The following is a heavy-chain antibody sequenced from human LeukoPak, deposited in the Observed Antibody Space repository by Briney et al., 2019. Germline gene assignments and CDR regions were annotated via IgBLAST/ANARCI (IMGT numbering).Heavy chain of an antibody. Sequence: GGSLRLSCAASGFTVSSNYMSWVRQAPGKGLEWVSVIYSGGSTYYADSAKGRFTISRDNSKNTLYLQMNSLRAEDTAVYYCARVRGAPYEDTNWFDPWGQGTLVTVSS. J-gene: IGHJ5*02. V-gene: IGHV3-66*01. CDR3: ARVRGAPYEDTNWFDP. CDR1: GFTVSSNY. CDR2: IYSGGST. D-gene: IGHD1-26*01.